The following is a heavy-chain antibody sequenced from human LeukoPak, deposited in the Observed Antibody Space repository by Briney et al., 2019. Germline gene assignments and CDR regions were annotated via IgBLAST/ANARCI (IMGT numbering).Heavy chain of an antibody. CDR1: GFTFSSYA. CDR2: ISYDGSNK. V-gene: IGHV3-30-3*01. Sequence: GGSLRLSCAASGFTFSSYAMHWVRQAPGKGLEWVAVISYDGSNKYYADSVKGRFTISRDNSKNTLYLQMNSLRAEDTAVYYCARGHDYGDYWGQGTLVTVSS. J-gene: IGHJ4*02. CDR3: ARGHDYGDY.